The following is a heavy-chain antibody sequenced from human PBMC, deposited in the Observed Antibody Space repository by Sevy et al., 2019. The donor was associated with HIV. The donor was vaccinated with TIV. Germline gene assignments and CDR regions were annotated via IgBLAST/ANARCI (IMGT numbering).Heavy chain of an antibody. J-gene: IGHJ4*02. Sequence: GGSLRLSCAASGFTFSSYAMSWVRQAPGKGLEWVSAISGSGGSTYYADSVKGRFTISRDNSKNTLYLQMNSLRAEDTAVYYCAKDGQPYYDILTGYYETQRYYFDYWGQGTLVTVSS. CDR1: GFTFSSYA. CDR3: AKDGQPYYDILTGYYETQRYYFDY. CDR2: ISGSGGST. D-gene: IGHD3-9*01. V-gene: IGHV3-23*01.